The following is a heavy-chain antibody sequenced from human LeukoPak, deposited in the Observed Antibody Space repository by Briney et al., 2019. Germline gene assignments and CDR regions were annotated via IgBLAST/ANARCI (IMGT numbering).Heavy chain of an antibody. CDR3: AREQTVYGGNIYFDY. CDR1: GGSISSGSYY. CDR2: IYTSGST. J-gene: IGHJ4*02. D-gene: IGHD4-23*01. V-gene: IGHV4-61*02. Sequence: SQTLSLTCTVSGGSISSGSYYWSWIRQTAGKGLEWIGRIYTSGSTNYNPSLKSRVTISVDTSKNQFSLKLSSVTAADTAVYYCAREQTVYGGNIYFDYWGQGTLVTVSS.